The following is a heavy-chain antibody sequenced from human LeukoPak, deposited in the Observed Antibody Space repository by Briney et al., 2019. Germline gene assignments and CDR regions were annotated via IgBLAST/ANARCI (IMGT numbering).Heavy chain of an antibody. D-gene: IGHD5-12*01. CDR2: INTNNGNT. V-gene: IGHV1-18*01. J-gene: IGHJ4*02. CDR3: ARERGYSGYDFGY. CDR1: GYTFTNYA. Sequence: ASVKVSCKASGYTFTNYAFSWVRQAPGQGLEWMGWINTNNGNTNYVKRLQGRVTMTTDTSTTTAYMELRSLISDDTAVYYCARERGYSGYDFGYWGQGTLVTVSS.